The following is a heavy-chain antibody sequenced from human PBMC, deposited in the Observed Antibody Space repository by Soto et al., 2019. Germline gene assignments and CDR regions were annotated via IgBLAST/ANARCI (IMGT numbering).Heavy chain of an antibody. D-gene: IGHD2-2*01. V-gene: IGHV3-72*01. CDR2: TRNKANSYTT. Sequence: PGGSLRLSCAASGFTFSDHYMDWVRQAPGKGLEWVGRTRNKANSYTTEYAASVKGRFTISRDDSKNSLYLQMNSLKTEDTAVYYCARGGYCSSTRCYSDYYGLDVWGQGNTVTVSS. CDR3: ARGGYCSSTRCYSDYYGLDV. CDR1: GFTFSDHY. J-gene: IGHJ6*02.